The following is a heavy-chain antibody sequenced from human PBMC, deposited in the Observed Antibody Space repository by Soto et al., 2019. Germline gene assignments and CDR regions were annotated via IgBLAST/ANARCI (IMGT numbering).Heavy chain of an antibody. V-gene: IGHV3-30-3*01. Sequence: QVQLVESGGGVVQPGRSLRLSCAASGFTFSSYAMHWVRQAPGKGLEWVAVISYDGSNKYYADSVKGRFTISRDNSKNTLYLQMNSLRAEDTAVYYCARDITMFGELLYYWGQGTLVTVSS. D-gene: IGHD3-10*02. CDR3: ARDITMFGELLYY. CDR2: ISYDGSNK. J-gene: IGHJ4*02. CDR1: GFTFSSYA.